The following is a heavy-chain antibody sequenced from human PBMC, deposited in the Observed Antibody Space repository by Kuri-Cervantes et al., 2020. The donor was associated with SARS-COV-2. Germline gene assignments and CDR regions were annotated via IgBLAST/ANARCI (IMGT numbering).Heavy chain of an antibody. V-gene: IGHV3-30*18. CDR1: GFNFSRTD. CDR3: AKDRVGVQDF. Sequence: GGSLRLSCAASGFNFSRTDMHWVRQAPGKGLEWVAVISHDGKNKKCTASGKGQFTISRDNSQNTLYLHMKSLRSEDTAMYYCAKDRVGVQDFWGQGTLVTVSS. CDR2: ISHDGKNK. J-gene: IGHJ4*02. D-gene: IGHD2-21*01.